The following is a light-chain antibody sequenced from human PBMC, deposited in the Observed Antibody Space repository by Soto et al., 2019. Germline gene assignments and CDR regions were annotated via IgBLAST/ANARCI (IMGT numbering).Light chain of an antibody. CDR1: QSVSSSY. V-gene: IGKV3-20*01. CDR2: NTS. Sequence: EIVLTQSPGTLSLSPGERATLSCRASQSVSSSYLAWYQQKPGQAPRLLIYNTSSWATGIPDRFSGSGSGTDFTLTISRLEPEDFAVYYCQQYGSSPQTFGQGTKVEIK. J-gene: IGKJ1*01. CDR3: QQYGSSPQT.